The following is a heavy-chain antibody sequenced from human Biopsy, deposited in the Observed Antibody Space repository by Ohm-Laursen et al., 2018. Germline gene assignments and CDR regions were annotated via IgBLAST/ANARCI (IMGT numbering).Heavy chain of an antibody. V-gene: IGHV4-34*01. CDR2: INHSGST. J-gene: IGHJ4*02. Sequence: TLSLTCAVYGGSFSGYYWSWIRQPPGKGLEWIGEINHSGSTNYNPSHKSRVTISVDTSKNQFSLKLSSVTAADTAVYYCARGRLRAVARFDYWGQGTLVTVSS. CDR1: GGSFSGYY. D-gene: IGHD6-19*01. CDR3: ARGRLRAVARFDY.